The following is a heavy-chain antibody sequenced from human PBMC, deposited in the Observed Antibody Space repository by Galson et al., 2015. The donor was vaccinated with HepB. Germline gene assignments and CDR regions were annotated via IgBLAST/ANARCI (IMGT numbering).Heavy chain of an antibody. CDR1: GGTFSSYA. CDR2: IIPIFGTA. V-gene: IGHV1-69*01. D-gene: IGHD5-24*01. Sequence: VKVSCKASGGTFSSYAISWVRQAPGQGLEWMGGIIPIFGTANYAQKFQGRVTITADESTSTAYMELSSLRSEDTAVYYCARDGRDGYTSAQTSKYNWFDPWGQGTLVTVSS. CDR3: ARDGRDGYTSAQTSKYNWFDP. J-gene: IGHJ5*02.